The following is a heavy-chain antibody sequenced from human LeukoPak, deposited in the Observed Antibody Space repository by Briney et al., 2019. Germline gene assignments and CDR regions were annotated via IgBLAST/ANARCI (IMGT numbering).Heavy chain of an antibody. CDR2: IYSGGST. D-gene: IGHD5-18*01. V-gene: IGHV4-4*07. CDR3: ARDAQGYAYFDY. Sequence: SETLSLTCTVSGGSINSYYWSWIRQPAGKGLEWIGRIYSGGSTNYNPSLKSRVTMSVDTSKNQFSLKLGSVTAADTAVYYCARDAQGYAYFDYWGQGTLVTVSS. CDR1: GGSINSYY. J-gene: IGHJ4*02.